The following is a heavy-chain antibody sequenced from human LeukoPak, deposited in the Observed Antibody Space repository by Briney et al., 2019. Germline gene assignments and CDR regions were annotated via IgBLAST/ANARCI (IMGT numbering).Heavy chain of an antibody. V-gene: IGHV4-4*07. CDR3: AREDCSDTRGYSLADY. CDR1: GGSISGYY. D-gene: IGHD3-22*01. J-gene: IGHJ4*02. CDR2: IYSSGST. Sequence: SETLSLTCAVSGGSISGYYRSWIRQPAGKGLEWIGRIYSSGSTNYNPSLKSRGTMSVGTSKNQFSLKLRSVTGAETAVYYCAREDCSDTRGYSLADYCGQGPLAPVSS.